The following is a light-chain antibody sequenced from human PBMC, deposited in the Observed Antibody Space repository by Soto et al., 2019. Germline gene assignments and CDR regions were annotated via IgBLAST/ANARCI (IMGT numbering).Light chain of an antibody. CDR2: GAS. V-gene: IGKV1-12*01. J-gene: IGKJ5*01. CDR1: RDISNS. CDR3: QQRSNWPPIT. Sequence: DIQMTQSPSSVSASVGDRLTITCRASRDISNSLAWYQQTPGKAPKLLLRGASSLHRGVPSRFSGGGAGTEFTLTISSLQPEDFAVYYCQQRSNWPPITFGQGTRLEIK.